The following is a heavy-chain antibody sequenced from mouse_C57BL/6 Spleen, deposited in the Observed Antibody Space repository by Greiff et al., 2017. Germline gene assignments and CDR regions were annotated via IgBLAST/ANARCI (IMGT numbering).Heavy chain of an antibody. CDR2: IDPSDSYT. CDR3: ATYYSNYVWFAY. J-gene: IGHJ3*01. V-gene: IGHV1-69*01. CDR1: GYTFTSYW. D-gene: IGHD2-5*01. Sequence: QVQLQQPGAELVMPGASVKLSCKASGYTFTSYWMHWVKQRPGQGLEWIGEIDPSDSYTNYNQKFKGKSTLTVDKSSSTAYMQLSSLTSEDSAVYYCATYYSNYVWFAYWGQGTLVTVSA.